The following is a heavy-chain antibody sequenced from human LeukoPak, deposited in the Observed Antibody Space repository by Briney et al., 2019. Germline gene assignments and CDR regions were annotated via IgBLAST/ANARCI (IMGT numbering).Heavy chain of an antibody. V-gene: IGHV3-33*01. CDR2: IWYDGSNK. Sequence: GGSLRLSCAASGFTFSSYGMHWVRQAPGKGLERVAVIWYDGSNKYYADSVKGRFTISRDNSKNTLYLQMNSLRAEDTAVYYCARERRVAFDIWGQGTMVTVSS. CDR1: GFTFSSYG. CDR3: ARERRVAFDI. D-gene: IGHD3-3*01. J-gene: IGHJ3*02.